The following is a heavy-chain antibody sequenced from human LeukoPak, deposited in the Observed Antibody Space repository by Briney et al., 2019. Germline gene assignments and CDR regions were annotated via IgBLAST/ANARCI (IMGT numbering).Heavy chain of an antibody. Sequence: PGGSLRLSCAASGFTFSSYAMSWVRQAPGEGLEWVSAISGSGGSTYYADSVKGRFTISRDNSKNTLYLQMNSLRAEDTAVYYCAKSGTAMVLIFDYWGQGTLVTVSS. D-gene: IGHD5-18*01. CDR2: ISGSGGST. CDR1: GFTFSSYA. J-gene: IGHJ4*02. V-gene: IGHV3-23*01. CDR3: AKSGTAMVLIFDY.